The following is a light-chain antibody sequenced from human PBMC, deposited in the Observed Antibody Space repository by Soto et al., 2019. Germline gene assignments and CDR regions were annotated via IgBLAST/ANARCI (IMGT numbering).Light chain of an antibody. CDR3: DSYTSSRAYV. CDR2: EVS. V-gene: IGLV2-14*01. CDR1: SSDVGSYNY. J-gene: IGLJ1*01. Sequence: QSVLTQPASVSGAPGQSITISCTGTSSDVGSYNYVSWYQQHPGKAPKLMIYEVSYRPSGVSNRFSGSKSGNTASLTISGLQAEDEADYYCDSYTSSRAYVFGIGTKVTVL.